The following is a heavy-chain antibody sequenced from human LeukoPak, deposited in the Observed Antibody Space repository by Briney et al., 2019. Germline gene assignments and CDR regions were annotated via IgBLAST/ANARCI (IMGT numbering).Heavy chain of an antibody. CDR1: RFTFSIYI. J-gene: IGHJ4*02. Sequence: GGSLRLSCAASRFTFSIYIMSWVRQAPGEGLEWVSSIISSSSYIYYADSVKGRLTISRDNAKNSLYLQMNSLRAEDTAVYYCASVTLRYCSGGSCYPDYWGQGTLVTVSS. V-gene: IGHV3-21*01. CDR3: ASVTLRYCSGGSCYPDY. CDR2: IISSSSYI. D-gene: IGHD2-15*01.